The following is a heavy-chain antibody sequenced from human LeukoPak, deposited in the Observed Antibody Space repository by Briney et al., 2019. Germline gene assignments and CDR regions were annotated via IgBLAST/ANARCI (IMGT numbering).Heavy chain of an antibody. J-gene: IGHJ4*02. V-gene: IGHV3-20*01. CDR2: INWNGGST. CDR1: GFTFDDYG. CDR3: ARVGDSSGYYPSDY. Sequence: GGSLRLSCAASGFTFDDYGMSWARQAPGKGLEWVSGINWNGGSTGYADSVKGRFTISRDNAKNSLYLQMNSLRAEDTAMYHCARVGDSSGYYPSDYWGQGTLVTVSS. D-gene: IGHD3-22*01.